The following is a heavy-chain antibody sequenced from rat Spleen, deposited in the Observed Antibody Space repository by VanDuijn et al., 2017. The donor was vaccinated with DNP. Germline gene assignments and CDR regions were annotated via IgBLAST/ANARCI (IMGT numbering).Heavy chain of an antibody. V-gene: IGHV2-16*01. CDR2: IWGGGST. D-gene: IGHD1-2*01. J-gene: IGHJ2*01. CDR1: GFSLTNYG. CDR3: ARWHLYLSYFDY. Sequence: QVQMKETGPGLVQTTQTLSVTCTVSGFSLTNYGVSWVRQPPGKGLEWIAAIWGGGSTDYNSSLKSRLSISRDTSKSQVLLKMNSLQTEDTAMYFCARWHLYLSYFDYWGQGVMVTVSS.